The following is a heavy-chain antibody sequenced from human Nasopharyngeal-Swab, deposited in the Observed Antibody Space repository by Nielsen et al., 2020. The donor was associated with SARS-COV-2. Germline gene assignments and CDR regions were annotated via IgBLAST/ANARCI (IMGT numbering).Heavy chain of an antibody. J-gene: IGHJ4*02. D-gene: IGHD3-3*01. Sequence: GGSLRLSCAASGFTFSSYSMNWVRQAPGKGLEWVSYISSSSTIYYADSVKGRFTISRDNAKNSLYLQMNSLRDEDTAVYYCARDWGGYGDYWGQGTLVTVSS. CDR1: GFTFSSYS. CDR3: ARDWGGYGDY. V-gene: IGHV3-48*02. CDR2: ISSSSTI.